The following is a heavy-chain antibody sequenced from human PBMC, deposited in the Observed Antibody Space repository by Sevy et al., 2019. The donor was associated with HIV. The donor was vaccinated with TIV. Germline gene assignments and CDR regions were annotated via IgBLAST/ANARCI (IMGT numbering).Heavy chain of an antibody. V-gene: IGHV3-33*04. D-gene: IGHD3-3*01. J-gene: IGHJ4*02. CDR2: IWSDGVYQ. Sequence: GGYLRLSCAAAGFTFSSYAMHWVRQAPGKGLEWVAIIWSDGVYQYHGDSVKGRFTISRDNSKNTLYLQMNSLRVEDTAVYYCARGGYYCHNAAYYAFDSWGQGTLVTVSS. CDR3: ARGGYYCHNAAYYAFDS. CDR1: GFTFSSYA.